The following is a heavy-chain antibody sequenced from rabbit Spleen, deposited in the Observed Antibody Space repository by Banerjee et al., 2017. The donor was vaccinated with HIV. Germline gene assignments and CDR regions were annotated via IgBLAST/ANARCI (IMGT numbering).Heavy chain of an antibody. CDR1: GFSFINVYV. D-gene: IGHD1-1*01. J-gene: IGHJ4*01. CDR3: AGGNSYWRTNL. V-gene: IGHV1S40*01. Sequence: QSLEESGGDLVQPGASLTLTCTASGFSFINVYVMCWVRQAPGKGLEWIGCIGISGGSTDYASRAKGRFTISKTSSTTVTLQMTSLTAADTATYFCAGGNSYWRTNLWGPGTLVTVS. CDR2: IGISGGST.